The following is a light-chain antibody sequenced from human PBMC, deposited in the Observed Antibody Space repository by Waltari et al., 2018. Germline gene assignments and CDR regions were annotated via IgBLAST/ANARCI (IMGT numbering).Light chain of an antibody. V-gene: IGKV1-17*03. Sequence: DIQMTQSPSAVSASVGDRVTITCRASEDISNYLAWFQQKPGKAPKRLIFAASSLQGGVPSRFSGSGSATEFTLTISSMQPEDFGTYYCLQDNTYPWTFGQGTKVEI. CDR2: AAS. CDR3: LQDNTYPWT. J-gene: IGKJ1*01. CDR1: EDISNY.